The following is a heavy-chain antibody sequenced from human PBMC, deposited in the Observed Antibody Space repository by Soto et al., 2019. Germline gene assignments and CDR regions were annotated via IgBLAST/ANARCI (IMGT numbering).Heavy chain of an antibody. Sequence: GGSLRLSCAASGFSFSSYGMHWVRQAPGKGLEWVALISFDGSNKNSADSVKGRFTISRDDSENTLFLQMNSLRAEDTAVYYCARDLTGYLDYCGQGTMLTVS. D-gene: IGHD3-10*01. CDR3: ARDLTGYLDY. J-gene: IGHJ4*02. V-gene: IGHV3-30*03. CDR2: ISFDGSNK. CDR1: GFSFSSYG.